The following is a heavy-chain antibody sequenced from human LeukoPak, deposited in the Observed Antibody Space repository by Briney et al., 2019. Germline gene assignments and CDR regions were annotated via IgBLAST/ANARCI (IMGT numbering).Heavy chain of an antibody. Sequence: QPSETLSLTCTVSGGSISTTSFYWAWIRQPPGKGLEWIGSIYFSGTTHYNPSLKSRVTISVDTSKNNFSLKLTSLTVADTAVYYCARSLSSRFSGPRRPYYFDYWGQGTLVTVSS. CDR1: GGSISTTSFY. D-gene: IGHD3-16*02. J-gene: IGHJ4*02. V-gene: IGHV4-39*02. CDR3: ARSLSSRFSGPRRPYYFDY. CDR2: IYFSGTT.